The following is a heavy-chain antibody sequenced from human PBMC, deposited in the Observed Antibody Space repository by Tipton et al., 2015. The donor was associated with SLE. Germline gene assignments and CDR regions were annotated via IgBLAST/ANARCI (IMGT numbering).Heavy chain of an antibody. V-gene: IGHV4-4*08. D-gene: IGHD3-16*01. J-gene: IGHJ6*03. Sequence: TLSLTCTVSGGSISSYYWSWIRQPPGKGLEWIGRIYTSGGTNYNPSLKRRVTISVDTSKNQFSLKLSSVTAADTAVYYCARERGRGSSYYYYYMDVWGKGTTVTVSS. CDR1: GGSISSYY. CDR3: ARERGRGSSYYYYYMDV. CDR2: IYTSGGT.